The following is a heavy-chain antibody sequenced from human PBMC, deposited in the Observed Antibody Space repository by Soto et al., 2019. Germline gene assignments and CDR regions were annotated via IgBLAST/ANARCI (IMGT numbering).Heavy chain of an antibody. CDR1: GFTFSSYA. CDR2: ISGSGGST. Sequence: GGSLRLSCAASGFTFSSYAMSWVRQAPGKGLEWVSAISGSGGSTYYADSVKGRFTISRDDSKNTLYLQMNSLRAEDTAVYYCAKMGYYGSSGYAHDAFDIWGQGTMVTVSS. D-gene: IGHD3-22*01. CDR3: AKMGYYGSSGYAHDAFDI. J-gene: IGHJ3*02. V-gene: IGHV3-23*01.